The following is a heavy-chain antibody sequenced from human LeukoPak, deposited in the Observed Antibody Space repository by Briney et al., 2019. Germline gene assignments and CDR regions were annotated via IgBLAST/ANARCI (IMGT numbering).Heavy chain of an antibody. D-gene: IGHD3-16*01. J-gene: IGHJ4*02. CDR2: INHSGGT. CDR3: ARAPYYFVPPIDS. CDR1: GGSFSGYS. V-gene: IGHV4-34*01. Sequence: PSETLSLTCAVYGGSFSGYSWNWIRQPPVKGLEWIGEINHSGGTNYNPSLKSRVTISVDTSKKQFSLKLSSVTAADTAVYYCARAPYYFVPPIDSWGQGTLVIVSS.